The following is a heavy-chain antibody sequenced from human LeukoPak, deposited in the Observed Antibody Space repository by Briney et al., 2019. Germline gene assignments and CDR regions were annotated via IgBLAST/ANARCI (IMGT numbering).Heavy chain of an antibody. Sequence: GGSLRLSCAVSGFTFSTYAMNWVRQAPGKGLEWVSSISGIGGSTYYADSVKGRFAISRDNSKSTLSLQMNSLRDEDTAIYYCARTLSMVRGVIRGPFDSWGQGTLVTVSS. D-gene: IGHD3-10*01. J-gene: IGHJ4*02. V-gene: IGHV3-23*01. CDR2: ISGIGGST. CDR3: ARTLSMVRGVIRGPFDS. CDR1: GFTFSTYA.